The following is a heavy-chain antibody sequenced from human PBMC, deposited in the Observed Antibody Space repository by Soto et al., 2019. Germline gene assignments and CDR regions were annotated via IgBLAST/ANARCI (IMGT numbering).Heavy chain of an antibody. CDR3: ARVITMVRGGGGWFDP. CDR2: IIPIFGTA. V-gene: IGHV1-69*01. CDR1: GGTFSSYA. Sequence: QVQLVQSGAEVKKPGSSVKVSCKASGGTFSSYAISWVRQAPGQGLEWMGGIIPIFGTANYAQKFQGRVTITADESTSTAYLELSSLRSEDTAVYYRARVITMVRGGGGWFDPWGQGTLVTVSS. D-gene: IGHD3-10*01. J-gene: IGHJ5*02.